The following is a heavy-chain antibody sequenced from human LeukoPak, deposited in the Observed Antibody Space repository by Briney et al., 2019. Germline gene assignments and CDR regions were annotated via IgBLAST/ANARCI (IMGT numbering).Heavy chain of an antibody. CDR3: ARVGVGLLLTGHHPFDY. J-gene: IGHJ4*02. CDR1: GYTFTGYY. CDR2: INPNSGGT. D-gene: IGHD3-9*01. Sequence: RASVKDSCKASGYTFTGYYMHWVRQAPGQGLEWMGWINPNSGGTNYAQKFQGRVTMTRDTSISTAYMELSRLRSDDTAVYYCARVGVGLLLTGHHPFDYWGQGTLVTVSS. V-gene: IGHV1-2*02.